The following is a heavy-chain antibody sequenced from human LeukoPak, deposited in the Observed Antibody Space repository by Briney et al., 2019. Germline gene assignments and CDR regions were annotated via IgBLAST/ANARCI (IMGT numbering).Heavy chain of an antibody. V-gene: IGHV3-53*01. CDR2: IDSGGST. Sequence: AGGSLRLSCAASGFTVSNDYMSWVRQAPGKGLEWVSVIDSGGSTYYADSVKGRFTISRDNSKNTLYLQMNSLRAEDTAVYYCAREFMFGRFDPRGQGTLVTVSS. J-gene: IGHJ5*02. D-gene: IGHD3-10*02. CDR3: AREFMFGRFDP. CDR1: GFTVSNDY.